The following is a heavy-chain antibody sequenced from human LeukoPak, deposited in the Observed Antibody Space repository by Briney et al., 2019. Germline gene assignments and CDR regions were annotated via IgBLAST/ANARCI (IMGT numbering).Heavy chain of an antibody. D-gene: IGHD3-10*01. J-gene: IGHJ4*02. Sequence: GGSLRLSCAASGFTFSSYSMNWVRQAPGKGLEWVSYISSSSSTIYYADSVKGRFTVSRDNAKNSLYLQMNSLRAEDTAVYYCARDQWHYYGSGSYLDYWGQGTLVTVSS. CDR2: ISSSSSTI. CDR3: ARDQWHYYGSGSYLDY. CDR1: GFTFSSYS. V-gene: IGHV3-48*04.